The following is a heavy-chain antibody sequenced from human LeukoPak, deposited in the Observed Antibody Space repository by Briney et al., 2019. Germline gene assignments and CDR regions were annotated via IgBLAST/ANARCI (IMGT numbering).Heavy chain of an antibody. D-gene: IGHD2-2*01. CDR2: ISYRGST. Sequence: SQTLSLTCTVSGGSISSSDSHWSWIRQSPGKGLEWIGYISYRGSTSYNPSLRSRLTISIDTSQNQFSLKLTSVTAADTAVYYCVRVRTGTSCYDYWGQGTLVTVSP. CDR1: GGSISSSDSH. V-gene: IGHV4-30-4*01. CDR3: VRVRTGTSCYDY. J-gene: IGHJ4*02.